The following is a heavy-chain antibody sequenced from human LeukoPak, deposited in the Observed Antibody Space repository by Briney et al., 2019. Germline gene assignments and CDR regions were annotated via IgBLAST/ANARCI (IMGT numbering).Heavy chain of an antibody. D-gene: IGHD3-10*01. V-gene: IGHV4-39*01. CDR3: ASAFAGFGD. CDR1: GGSITNTNYY. CDR2: IYSSGLT. Sequence: SETLSLTCTVSGGSITNTNYYWAWIRQSPGKGLEWIGSIYSSGLTYSHPSLKSRITISLDTSKNQFSLILTSVTAADTATYYCASAFAGFGDWGQGTLVTVPS. J-gene: IGHJ4*02.